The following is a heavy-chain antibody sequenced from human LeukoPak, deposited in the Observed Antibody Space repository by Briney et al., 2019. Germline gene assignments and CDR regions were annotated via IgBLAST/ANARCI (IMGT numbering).Heavy chain of an antibody. D-gene: IGHD3-3*01. CDR3: ARVSYDFWSGYSVPNYYYMDV. CDR2: IYYSGST. CDR1: GGSISSYY. J-gene: IGHJ6*03. Sequence: PSETLSLTCTVSGGSISSYYWSWIRQSPGKGLEWIGYIYYSGSTNYNPSLKSRVTISVDTSKNQFSLKLSSVTAADTAVYYCARVSYDFWSGYSVPNYYYMDVWGKGTTVTVSS. V-gene: IGHV4-59*01.